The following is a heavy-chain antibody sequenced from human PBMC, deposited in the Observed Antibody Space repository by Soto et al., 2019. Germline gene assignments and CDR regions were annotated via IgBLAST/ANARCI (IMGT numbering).Heavy chain of an antibody. Sequence: PSETLSLSCTVPGGSVSNYYWNWNQQSPGKGLEWVGYIYSSGSTHYNPSLQNRVTISIDTSKNQVSLKVNSVTAADTAVYYCARDHRLSDAVYDLDYWGQGTPVTVSS. CDR3: ARDHRLSDAVYDLDY. J-gene: IGHJ4*02. CDR1: GGSVSNYY. D-gene: IGHD3-16*01. V-gene: IGHV4-59*02. CDR2: IYSSGST.